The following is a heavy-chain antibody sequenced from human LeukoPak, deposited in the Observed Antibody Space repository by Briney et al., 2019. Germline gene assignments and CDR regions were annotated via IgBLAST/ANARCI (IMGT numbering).Heavy chain of an antibody. V-gene: IGHV4-59*11. D-gene: IGHD3-22*01. CDR1: GGSISSHY. CDR3: ARVPNYYDSSGYYYVKYYYYYMDV. J-gene: IGHJ6*03. Sequence: SETLSLTCTVSGGSISSHYWSWIRQPPGKGLEWVGYIYYSGSTNYNPSLKSRVTISVDTSKNQFSLKLSSVTAADTAVYYCARVPNYYDSSGYYYVKYYYYYMDVWGKGTTVTVSS. CDR2: IYYSGST.